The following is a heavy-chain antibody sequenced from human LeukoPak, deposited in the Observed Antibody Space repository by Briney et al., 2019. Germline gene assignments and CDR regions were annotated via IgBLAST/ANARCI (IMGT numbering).Heavy chain of an antibody. D-gene: IGHD2-8*01. CDR1: GGSISSSNW. J-gene: IGHJ4*02. Sequence: SETLSLTCAVSGGSISSSNWWNWVRQPPGKGLEWIGEIYHSGSTNYNPSVQSRVTISVDKSKNQFSLKLNSVTAADTAVYYCARGVPLGYCTYGVCYPPYYFDYWGQGTLVTASS. CDR2: IYHSGST. V-gene: IGHV4-4*02. CDR3: ARGVPLGYCTYGVCYPPYYFDY.